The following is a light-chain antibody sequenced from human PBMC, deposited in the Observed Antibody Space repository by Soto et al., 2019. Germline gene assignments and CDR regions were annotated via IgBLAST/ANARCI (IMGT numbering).Light chain of an antibody. CDR3: CSYTPSTTFV. J-gene: IGLJ1*01. Sequence: QSALTQPPSVSGSPGQSVTISCTGTNSDIGSYNRVSWYQQPPGTAPKLMIYEVSNGPSGVPDRFSGSKSGNTASLTISGLRAEDEGDYYCCSYTPSTTFVFGTGTKLTVL. CDR1: NSDIGSYNR. V-gene: IGLV2-18*02. CDR2: EVS.